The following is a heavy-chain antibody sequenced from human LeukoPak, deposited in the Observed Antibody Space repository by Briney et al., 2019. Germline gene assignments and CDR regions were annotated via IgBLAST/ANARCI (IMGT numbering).Heavy chain of an antibody. D-gene: IGHD3-10*01. CDR2: INHSGGT. J-gene: IGHJ4*02. CDR1: GGSISSSSYY. CDR3: XXXXXITMVRGVFDY. V-gene: IGHV4-39*07. Sequence: KPSETLSLTCTVSGGSISSSSYYWGWIRQPPGKGLEWIGEINHSGGTNYNPSLKSRVTISVDTSKNQFSLKLSSVTAADTAVYXXXXXXXITMVRGVFDYWGQGTLVTVSS.